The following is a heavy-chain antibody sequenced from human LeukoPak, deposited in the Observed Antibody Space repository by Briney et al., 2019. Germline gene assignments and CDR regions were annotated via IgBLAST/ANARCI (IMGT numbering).Heavy chain of an antibody. V-gene: IGHV3-23*01. CDR3: ARLKIDY. CDR1: GFTFDTSA. J-gene: IGHJ4*02. D-gene: IGHD3-16*01. Sequence: GGSLRLSCAASGFTFDTSAINWVRQAPGRGLQWVSGISAAANTFYVDPVKGRFTISRDNSKNTVYLQMNSLRAEDTAVYYCARLKIDYWGQGVLVTVSS. CDR2: ISAAANT.